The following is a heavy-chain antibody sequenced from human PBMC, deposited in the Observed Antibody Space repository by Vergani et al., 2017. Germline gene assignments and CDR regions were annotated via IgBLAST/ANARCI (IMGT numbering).Heavy chain of an antibody. D-gene: IGHD2-2*01. CDR3: ARDSRYCSSTSCYVRRDWFDP. Sequence: QVQLVQSGAEVKKPGASVKVSCKASGYTFTSYYMHWVRQAPGQGLEWMGIINPSGGSTSYAQKFQGRVTMTRDTSTSTVYMELSSLRSEDTAVYYCARDSRYCSSTSCYVRRDWFDPWGQGTLVTVSS. CDR2: INPSGGST. V-gene: IGHV1-46*01. CDR1: GYTFTSYY. J-gene: IGHJ5*02.